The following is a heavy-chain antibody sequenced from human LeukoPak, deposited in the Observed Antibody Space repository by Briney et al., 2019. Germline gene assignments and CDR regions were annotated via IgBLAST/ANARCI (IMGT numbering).Heavy chain of an antibody. CDR2: ISSSSSYI. CDR1: EFTFSSYS. D-gene: IGHD6-13*01. J-gene: IGHJ3*02. CDR3: ARGEQLSPDAFDI. V-gene: IGHV3-21*01. Sequence: PGGSLRLSCAASEFTFSSYSMNWVRQAPGKGLEWVSSISSSSSYIYYADSVKGRFTISGDHAKNSLYLQMNSLRAEDTAVYYCARGEQLSPDAFDIWGQGTMVTVSS.